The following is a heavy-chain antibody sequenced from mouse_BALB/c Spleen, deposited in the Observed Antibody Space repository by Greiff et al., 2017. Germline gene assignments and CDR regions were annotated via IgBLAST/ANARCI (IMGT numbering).Heavy chain of an antibody. CDR2: INPSSGYT. Sequence: VQLQQSAAELARPGASVKMSCKASGYTFISYTMHWVKQRPGQGLEWIGYINPSSGYTEYNQKFKDKTTLTADKSSSTAYMQLSSLTSEDSAVYYCARGLVWSRETLYAMDYWGQGTSVTVSS. CDR1: GYTFISYT. D-gene: IGHD2-10*02. J-gene: IGHJ4*01. CDR3: ARGLVWSRETLYAMDY. V-gene: IGHV1-4*02.